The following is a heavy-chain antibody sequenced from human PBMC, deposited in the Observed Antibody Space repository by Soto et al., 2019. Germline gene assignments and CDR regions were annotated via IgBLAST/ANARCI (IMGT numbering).Heavy chain of an antibody. D-gene: IGHD3-10*01. CDR3: ARSLWFGELFGNWFDP. V-gene: IGHV1-69*02. Sequence: QVQLVQSGAAVKKPGSSVKVSCKASGGTFSSYTISWVRQAPGQGLEWMGRIIPILGIANYAQKFQGRVTITADKSTSTAYMELSSLRSEDTAVYYCARSLWFGELFGNWFDPWGQGTLVTVSS. CDR1: GGTFSSYT. J-gene: IGHJ5*02. CDR2: IIPILGIA.